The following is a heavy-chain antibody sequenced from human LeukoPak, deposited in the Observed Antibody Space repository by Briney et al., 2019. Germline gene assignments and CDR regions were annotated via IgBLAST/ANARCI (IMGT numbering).Heavy chain of an antibody. D-gene: IGHD3-10*01. CDR2: ISSSGNYI. J-gene: IGHJ6*02. V-gene: IGHV3-21*01. Sequence: GGSLRLSCAASGFTFSVYTMNWVRQAPGKGLEWVSSISSSGNYIYYADSVKGRFTISRDNAKNSLFLQMNSLRVEDTAVYYCARDLPYYYGSGSPLGMDVWGQGTTVTVSS. CDR3: ARDLPYYYGSGSPLGMDV. CDR1: GFTFSVYT.